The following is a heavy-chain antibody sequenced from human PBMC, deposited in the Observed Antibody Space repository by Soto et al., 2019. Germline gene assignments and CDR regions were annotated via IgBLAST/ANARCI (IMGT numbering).Heavy chain of an antibody. D-gene: IGHD3-10*01. Sequence: GGSLRLSCAASGFTFSSYGMHWVRQAPGKGLEWVAVISYDGSNKYYADSVKGRFTISRDNSKNTLYLQMNSLRAEDTAVYYCAYPGGFGELSFFDYWGQGTLVTVSS. J-gene: IGHJ4*02. CDR3: AYPGGFGELSFFDY. V-gene: IGHV3-30*03. CDR1: GFTFSSYG. CDR2: ISYDGSNK.